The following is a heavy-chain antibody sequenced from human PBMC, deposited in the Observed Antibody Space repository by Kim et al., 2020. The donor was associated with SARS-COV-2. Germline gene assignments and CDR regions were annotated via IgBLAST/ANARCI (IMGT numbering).Heavy chain of an antibody. J-gene: IGHJ4*02. D-gene: IGHD6-13*01. V-gene: IGHV3-30-3*01. CDR3: ARDVGLGSTLFDY. Sequence: GGSLRLSCAASGFTFSSYAMHWVRQAPGKGLEWVAVISYDGSNKYYADSVKGRFTISRDNSKNTLYLQMNSLRAEDTAVYYCARDVGLGSTLFDYWGQGTLVTVSS. CDR2: ISYDGSNK. CDR1: GFTFSSYA.